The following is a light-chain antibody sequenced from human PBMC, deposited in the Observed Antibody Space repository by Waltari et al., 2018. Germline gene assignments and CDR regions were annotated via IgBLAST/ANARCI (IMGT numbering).Light chain of an antibody. CDR2: GAS. CDR1: QSVSKY. V-gene: IGKV3-20*01. J-gene: IGKJ1*01. CDR3: QHYVSLPAT. Sequence: SCRSRQSVSKYLAGYQQKPGQAPRLLIYGASSRATGIPDRFSGSGSGTDFSLTISRLEPEDFAVYYCQHYVSLPATFGQGTKVEIE.